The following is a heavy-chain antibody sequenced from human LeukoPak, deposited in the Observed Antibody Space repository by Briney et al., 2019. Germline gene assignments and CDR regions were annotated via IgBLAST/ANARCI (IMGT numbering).Heavy chain of an antibody. CDR2: IIPILGIT. V-gene: IGHV1-69*04. D-gene: IGHD2-2*02. CDR1: GGTFSSYS. Sequence: SVKVSCKASGGTFSSYSISWVRQAPGQGLEWMGRIIPILGITNYAQKFQGRVTITADKFTSTVYMELSSLRSEGAAVCYCARGHCSSTSCYNDFDYWGQGTLVTVSS. J-gene: IGHJ4*02. CDR3: ARGHCSSTSCYNDFDY.